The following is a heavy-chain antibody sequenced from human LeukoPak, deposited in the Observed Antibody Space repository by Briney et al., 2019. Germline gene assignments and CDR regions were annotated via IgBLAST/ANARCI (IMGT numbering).Heavy chain of an antibody. D-gene: IGHD3-22*01. CDR3: ARVISSGYHAFDI. V-gene: IGHV1-46*01. J-gene: IGHJ3*02. CDR1: GYTFTSYY. CDR2: INPRGGST. Sequence: ASVKVSCKASGYTFTSYYMHWVRQAPGQGLEWMGMINPRGGSTSSAQKFQDRVTMTRDTSTTTVYMELYSLRSEDTGVYYCARVISSGYHAFDIWGQGTMVTVSS.